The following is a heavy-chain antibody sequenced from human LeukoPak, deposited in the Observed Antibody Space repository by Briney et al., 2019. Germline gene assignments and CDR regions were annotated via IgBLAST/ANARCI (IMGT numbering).Heavy chain of an antibody. D-gene: IGHD3-10*01. V-gene: IGHV4-31*03. Sequence: SETLSLTCTVSGGSISSGGYYWSWIRQHPGKGLEWIGYIYYSGSTYYNPSLKSRVTISVDTSKNQFSLKLSSVTAADTAVYYCARVSPEVHYYYSGMDVWGQGTTVTVSS. CDR3: ARVSPEVHYYYSGMDV. CDR1: GGSISSGGYY. J-gene: IGHJ6*02. CDR2: IYYSGST.